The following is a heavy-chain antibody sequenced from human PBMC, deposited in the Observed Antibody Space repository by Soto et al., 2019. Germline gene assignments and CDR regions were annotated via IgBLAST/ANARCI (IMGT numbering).Heavy chain of an antibody. Sequence: SETLSLTCTVSGGSISSGGYYWSWIRQHPGKGLEWIGYIYYSGSTYYNPSLKSRVTISVDTPKNQFSLKLSSVTAADTAVYYCARGVGSSYYDILTGYSQGWFDPWGQGTLVTVSS. D-gene: IGHD3-9*01. V-gene: IGHV4-31*03. J-gene: IGHJ5*02. CDR3: ARGVGSSYYDILTGYSQGWFDP. CDR1: GGSISSGGYY. CDR2: IYYSGST.